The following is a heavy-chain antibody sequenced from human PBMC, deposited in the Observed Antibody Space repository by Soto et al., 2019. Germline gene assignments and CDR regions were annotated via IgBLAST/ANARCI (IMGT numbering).Heavy chain of an antibody. CDR3: ARLPNKSPQN. Sequence: EVQLVESGGGLVQPGGSLRLSCVASGFTFSSYWMHWVRQAPGKGLVWVSSISNDGSSIYADPVKGRFTISRDNAKNTLYLQMNSLRAEDTAVYYCARLPNKSPQNWGQGKLV. J-gene: IGHJ1*01. V-gene: IGHV3-74*01. CDR1: GFTFSSYW. CDR2: ISNDGSS.